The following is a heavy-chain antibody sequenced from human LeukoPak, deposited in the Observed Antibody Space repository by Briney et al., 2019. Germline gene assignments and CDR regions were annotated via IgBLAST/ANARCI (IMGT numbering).Heavy chain of an antibody. Sequence: PSETLSLTCNVSGGSFTNYYWSWIRQTPEKGLEWIGEINHSGDTSYDPSLMSRMTLSVDRSKNKFSLKVPSVAAADTGVYYCARGPGTLGLSPWGQGTLVTVSS. D-gene: IGHD1-7*01. CDR1: GGSFTNYY. V-gene: IGHV4-34*01. CDR2: INHSGDT. CDR3: ARGPGTLGLSP. J-gene: IGHJ5*02.